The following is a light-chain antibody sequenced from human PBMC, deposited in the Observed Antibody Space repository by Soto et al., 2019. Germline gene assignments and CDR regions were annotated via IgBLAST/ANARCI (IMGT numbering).Light chain of an antibody. CDR1: QTIGNR. V-gene: IGKV1-5*01. J-gene: IGKJ1*01. Sequence: DIQMTQSPSPLSASVGDRVPFTCRASQTIGNRLPWYQQKPGKAPKFLIYDASSLQSGVPSRFSGSGSGTEFTLTISSLQPDDFATYYCQQYDTYSPWAFGQGTKVEIK. CDR2: DAS. CDR3: QQYDTYSPWA.